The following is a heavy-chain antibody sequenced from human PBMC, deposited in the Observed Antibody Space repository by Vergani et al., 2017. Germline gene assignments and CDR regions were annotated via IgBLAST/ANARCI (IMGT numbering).Heavy chain of an antibody. J-gene: IGHJ4*02. CDR2: IYSGGGT. D-gene: IGHD6-19*01. CDR3: ARATNQWLQYYFDY. V-gene: IGHV3-53*01. Sequence: EVQLVESGGGLIQPGGSLRLSCAASGFTVSSNYMSWVRRAPGKGLEWVSVIYSGGGTYYADSVKGRFTISRDNSKNTLYLQMNSLRAEDTAVYYCARATNQWLQYYFDYWGQGTLVTVSS. CDR1: GFTVSSNY.